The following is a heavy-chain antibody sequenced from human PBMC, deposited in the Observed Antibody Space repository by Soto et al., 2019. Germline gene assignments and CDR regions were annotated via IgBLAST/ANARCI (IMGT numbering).Heavy chain of an antibody. CDR1: GFTFSNAW. V-gene: IGHV3-15*01. CDR2: IKSKTDGGTT. J-gene: IGHJ6*02. CDR3: TTPNPWQYADYYYYYGMDV. Sequence: PGGALILSCAASGFTFSNAWMSWVRQAPGKGLEWVGRIKSKTDGGTTDYAAPVKGRFTISRDDSKNTLYLQMNSLKTEDTAVYYCTTPNPWQYADYYYYYGMDVWGQGTTVTVSS.